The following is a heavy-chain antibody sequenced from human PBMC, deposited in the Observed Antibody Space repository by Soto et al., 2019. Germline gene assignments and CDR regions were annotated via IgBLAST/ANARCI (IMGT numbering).Heavy chain of an antibody. J-gene: IGHJ6*02. Sequence: SETLSLTCAVSSGSISSSNWWSWVRQPPGKGLEWIGSIYYSGSTYYNPSLKSRVTISVDTSKNQFSLKLSSVTAADTAVYYCASLRRDGYKYYYYYGMDVWGQGTTVTVSS. CDR3: ASLRRDGYKYYYYYGMDV. D-gene: IGHD5-12*01. CDR1: SGSISSSNW. V-gene: IGHV4-39*01. CDR2: IYYSGST.